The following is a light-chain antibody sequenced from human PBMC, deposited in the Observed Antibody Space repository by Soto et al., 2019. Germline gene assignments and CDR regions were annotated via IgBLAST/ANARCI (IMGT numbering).Light chain of an antibody. CDR3: LQDYNYPYT. J-gene: IGKJ2*01. CDR1: QGIRND. Sequence: AIQMTQSPSSLSASVGDRVTITCRASQGIRNDLGWYQQKPGKAPKLLIYDSSSLQSGVPSRFSGSGSGTDFTLTISSLQPEDFATYYCLQDYNYPYTFGQGTKLEIK. CDR2: DSS. V-gene: IGKV1-6*01.